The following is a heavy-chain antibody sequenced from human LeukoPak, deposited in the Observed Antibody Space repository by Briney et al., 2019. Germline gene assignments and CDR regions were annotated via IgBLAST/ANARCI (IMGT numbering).Heavy chain of an antibody. CDR2: IYTSGST. V-gene: IGHV4-4*07. Sequence: KPSETLSLTCTVSGGSISSYYWSWIRQPAGKGLEWIGRIYTSGSTNYNPSLKSRVTMSVDTSKNQFSLKPSSATAADTAVYYCARDRGSWEPNWFDPWGQGTLVTVSS. CDR3: ARDRGSWEPNWFDP. J-gene: IGHJ5*02. D-gene: IGHD1-26*01. CDR1: GGSISSYY.